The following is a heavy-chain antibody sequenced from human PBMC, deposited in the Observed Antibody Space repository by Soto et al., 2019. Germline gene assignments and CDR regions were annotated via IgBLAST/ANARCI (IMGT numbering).Heavy chain of an antibody. CDR1: GGSITSGGYS. V-gene: IGHV4-30-2*01. J-gene: IGHJ4*02. CDR3: DAGGGLPRYY. Sequence: QLQLQESGSGLVKPSQTLSLTCAVSGGSITSGGYSWSWIRQPPGKGLEWIGYIYHSGSTYYNPSLKSRVTISVDRSKTQVSLKLSSLTAADTAVYYCDAGGGLPRYYWGQGTLVTVSS. CDR2: IYHSGST. D-gene: IGHD5-12*01.